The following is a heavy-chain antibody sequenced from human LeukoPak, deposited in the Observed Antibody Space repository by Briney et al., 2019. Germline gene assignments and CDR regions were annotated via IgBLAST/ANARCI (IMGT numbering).Heavy chain of an antibody. Sequence: QSGGSLRLSCEASGCTLNNYSMSWVRQAPGKGLQWVASVIAYDSVTYYSDPVKSRFFISRDNASDTLSLQMNSLADDATAIYYCAKAPTLNTFGQWGQGTLVTVSS. CDR3: AKAPTLNTFGQ. CDR1: GCTLNNYS. V-gene: IGHV3-23*01. CDR2: VIAYDSVT. D-gene: IGHD3-16*01. J-gene: IGHJ4*02.